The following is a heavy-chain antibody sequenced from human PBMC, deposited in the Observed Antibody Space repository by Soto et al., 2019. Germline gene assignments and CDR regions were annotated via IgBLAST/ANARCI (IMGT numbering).Heavy chain of an antibody. Sequence: QVQLVQSGAEVKKPGSSVKVSCKASGGTFSNYAITWVRQAPGQGLEWLGRIIPIFGTRDYTQKYQSRDSIPAYESTTTVYMELSRLRSDDTAVYYCAKDGGREGFFGNWFDPWGQGTLVTVSS. V-gene: IGHV1-69*15. CDR1: GGTFSNYA. J-gene: IGHJ5*02. D-gene: IGHD2-15*01. CDR2: IIPIFGTR. CDR3: AKDGGREGFFGNWFDP.